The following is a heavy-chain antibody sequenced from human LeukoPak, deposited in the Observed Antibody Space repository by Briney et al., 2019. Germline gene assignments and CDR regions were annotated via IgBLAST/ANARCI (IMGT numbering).Heavy chain of an antibody. Sequence: SQTLSLTCAISGDSVSSNSAAWNSIRQSRSRGLECLVRTYYRSKWYNDYTVSVKSRISINPDTSKNQFSLQLQSVTPEDTAVYYCARFDYGAPDYWGQGTLVTVSS. J-gene: IGHJ4*02. CDR3: ARFDYGAPDY. CDR1: GDSVSSNSAA. D-gene: IGHD3-16*01. V-gene: IGHV6-1*01. CDR2: TYYRSKWYN.